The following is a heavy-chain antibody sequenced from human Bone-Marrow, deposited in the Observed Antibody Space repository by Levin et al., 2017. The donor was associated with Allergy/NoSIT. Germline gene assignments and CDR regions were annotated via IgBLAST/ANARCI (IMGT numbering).Heavy chain of an antibody. CDR1: GFTFSSYS. D-gene: IGHD1-7*01. CDR2: ISSSSSYI. Sequence: GGSLRLSCAASGFTFSSYSMNWVRQAPGKGLEWVSSISSSSSYIYYADSVKGRFTISRDNAKNSLYLQMNSLRAEDTAVYYCARDSYNWNYGWGYFDYWGQGTLVTVSS. J-gene: IGHJ4*02. V-gene: IGHV3-21*01. CDR3: ARDSYNWNYGWGYFDY.